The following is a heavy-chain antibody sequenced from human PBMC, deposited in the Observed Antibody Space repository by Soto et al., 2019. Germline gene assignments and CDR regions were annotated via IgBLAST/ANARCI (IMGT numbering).Heavy chain of an antibody. J-gene: IGHJ4*02. V-gene: IGHV3-74*01. D-gene: IGHD2-15*01. CDR2: VKSDGTTA. CDR3: ASLFASTYSLRPFDF. CDR1: GFAFTSYW. Sequence: GGSLRLSCEASGFAFTSYWMHWVRQAPGKGLVWVAGVKSDGTTATYADSVRGRFTISRDNAKNTLYLQMNSLSAEDTAVYYCASLFASTYSLRPFDFWGQGTQVTVS.